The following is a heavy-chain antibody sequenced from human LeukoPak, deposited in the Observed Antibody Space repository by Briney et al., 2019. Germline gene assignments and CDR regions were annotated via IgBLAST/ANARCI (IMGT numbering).Heavy chain of an antibody. V-gene: IGHV3-23*01. J-gene: IGHJ6*02. Sequence: GGSLRLSCAASGFTFNNYAMTWVRQAPGKGLEWVSVISGSGVGTSYADSVKGRFTISRDNSKNTLYLQMNSLRAEDTAVYYCAREEAYDFWSGYYPYGMDVWGQGTTVTVSS. D-gene: IGHD3-3*01. CDR2: ISGSGVGT. CDR1: GFTFNNYA. CDR3: AREEAYDFWSGYYPYGMDV.